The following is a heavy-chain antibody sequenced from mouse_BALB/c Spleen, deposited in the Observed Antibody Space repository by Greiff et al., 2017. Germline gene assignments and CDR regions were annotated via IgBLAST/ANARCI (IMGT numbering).Heavy chain of an antibody. D-gene: IGHD1-1*01. CDR3: ARDGAYGSSLFDY. CDR1: GFTFSSYG. J-gene: IGHJ2*01. Sequence: DVQLVESGGGLVQPGGSLKLSCAASGFTFSSYGMSWVRQTPDKRLELVATINSNGGSTYYPDSVKGRFTISRDNAKNTLYLQMSSLKSEDTAMYYCARDGAYGSSLFDYWGQGTTLTVSS. CDR2: INSNGGST. V-gene: IGHV5-6-3*01.